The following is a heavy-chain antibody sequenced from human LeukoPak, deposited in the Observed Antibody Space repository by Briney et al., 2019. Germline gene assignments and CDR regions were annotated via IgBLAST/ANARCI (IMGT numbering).Heavy chain of an antibody. D-gene: IGHD6-13*01. J-gene: IGHJ4*02. CDR1: GYTFSTYA. CDR2: ISGSGGTP. V-gene: IGHV3-23*01. CDR3: ARGKDTLAAGGPVGFDY. Sequence: GGSLRLSCAASGYTFSTYAMNWARHAPGKGLEWVSTISGSGGTPHYADSVKGRFTISRDNSKNTLYLQMNSLRAEDTAVYYCARGKDTLAAGGPVGFDYWGQGTLVTVSS.